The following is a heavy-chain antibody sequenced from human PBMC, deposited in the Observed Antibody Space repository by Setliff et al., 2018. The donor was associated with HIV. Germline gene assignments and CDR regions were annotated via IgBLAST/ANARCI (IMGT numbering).Heavy chain of an antibody. D-gene: IGHD3-16*01. CDR2: ISSSGSFT. CDR3: ARGPYTIDY. V-gene: IGHV3-11*06. J-gene: IGHJ4*02. CDR1: GFNFSDDY. Sequence: GGSLRLSCVVSGFNFSDDYMSWIRQAPGKGLEWVSYISSSGSFTYYADSVKGRFTISRDNSKNSLYLQMNSLRAEDTAVYYCARGPYTIDYWGQGTLVTVSS.